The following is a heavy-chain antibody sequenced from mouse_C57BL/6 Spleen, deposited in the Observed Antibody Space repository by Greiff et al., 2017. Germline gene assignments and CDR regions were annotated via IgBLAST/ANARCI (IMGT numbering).Heavy chain of an antibody. CDR2: ISSGGSYT. V-gene: IGHV5-6*01. D-gene: IGHD1-1*01. CDR3: ARQKDTTGTSWFAY. Sequence: EVQVVESGGDLVKPGGSLKLSCAASGFTFSSYGMSWVRQTPDKRLEWVATISSGGSYTYYPDSVKGRFTISRDNTKNTLDLQMSSLKSEDTAMYYCARQKDTTGTSWFAYWGQGTLVTVSA. CDR1: GFTFSSYG. J-gene: IGHJ3*01.